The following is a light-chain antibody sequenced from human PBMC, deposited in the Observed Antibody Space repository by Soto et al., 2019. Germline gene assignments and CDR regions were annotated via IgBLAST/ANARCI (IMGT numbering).Light chain of an antibody. CDR2: GNS. CDR1: SSNIGAGYD. Sequence: QAVVTQPPSVSGAPGQRVTISFTGSSSNIGAGYDVHWYQQLPGTAPKLLIYGNSNRPSGVPDRFSGSKSGTSASLAITGLQAEDEADYYGQSYDSSLSGSVFGGGTKLTVL. J-gene: IGLJ3*02. CDR3: QSYDSSLSGSV. V-gene: IGLV1-40*01.